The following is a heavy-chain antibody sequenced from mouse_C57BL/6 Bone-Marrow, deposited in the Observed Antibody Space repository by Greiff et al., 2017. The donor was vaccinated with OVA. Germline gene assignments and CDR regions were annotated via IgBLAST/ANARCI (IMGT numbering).Heavy chain of an antibody. Sequence: LMESGAELVRPGTSVKMSCKASGYTFTNYWIGWAKQRPGHGLEWIGDLYPGGGYTNYNEKFKGKATLTADKSSSTAYMQFSSLTSEDSAIYYCARYDYDVYYAMDYWGQGTSVTVSS. D-gene: IGHD2-4*01. CDR2: LYPGGGYT. J-gene: IGHJ4*01. V-gene: IGHV1-63*01. CDR3: ARYDYDVYYAMDY. CDR1: GYTFTNYW.